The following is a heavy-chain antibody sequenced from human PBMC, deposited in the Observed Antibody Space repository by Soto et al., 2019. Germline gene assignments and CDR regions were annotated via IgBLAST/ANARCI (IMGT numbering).Heavy chain of an antibody. CDR1: GFTFSSYG. CDR2: IWYDGSNK. CDR3: ARDLYFVRDGYSNYYYYGMDV. J-gene: IGHJ6*02. D-gene: IGHD4-4*01. Sequence: GSLRLSCAASGFTFSSYGMHWVRQAPGKGLEWVAVIWYDGSNKYYADSVKGRFTISRDNSKNTLYLQMNSLRAEDTAVYYCARDLYFVRDGYSNYYYYGMDVWGQGTTVTVSS. V-gene: IGHV3-33*01.